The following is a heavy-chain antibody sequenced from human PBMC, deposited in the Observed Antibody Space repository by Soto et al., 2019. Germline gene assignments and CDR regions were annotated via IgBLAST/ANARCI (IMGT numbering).Heavy chain of an antibody. CDR2: IYYNGST. J-gene: IGHJ3*02. V-gene: IGHV4-59*01. Sequence: QVQLQESGPGLVKPSETLSLTCTVSGGSICGYYWSWIRQPPGKGLEWIGYIYYNGSTNYNPSLKSRVTISIDTSKNHFALKLSSVTAADTAVYYCARHDLGYCSGGSCTTIWGQGTMVTVSS. D-gene: IGHD2-15*01. CDR1: GGSICGYY. CDR3: ARHDLGYCSGGSCTTI.